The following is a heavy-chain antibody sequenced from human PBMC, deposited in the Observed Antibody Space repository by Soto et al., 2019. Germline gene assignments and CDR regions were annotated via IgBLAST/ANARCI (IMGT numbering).Heavy chain of an antibody. CDR2: ISNGGGIT. Sequence: EVQLVESGGGLVQPGGSLRLSCAVSGFTFSDYEMNWVRQAPGKGLEWVSYISNGGGITYYADSVKGRFTISRDNAKNSLYLQMNSLRAEDTAVYYCCVATAMVKGKYLDYWGQGTLVTVSS. CDR3: CVATAMVKGKYLDY. D-gene: IGHD5-18*01. V-gene: IGHV3-48*03. J-gene: IGHJ4*02. CDR1: GFTFSDYE.